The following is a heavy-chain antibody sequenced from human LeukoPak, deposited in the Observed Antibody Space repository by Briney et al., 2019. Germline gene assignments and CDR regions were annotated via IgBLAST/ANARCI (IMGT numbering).Heavy chain of an antibody. CDR2: INSRRSTI. CDR1: RFTFSNYG. V-gene: IGHV3-48*01. CDR3: AREVGTPQAFDI. D-gene: IGHD1-26*01. Sequence: GGSLRLSCAASRFTFSNYGVNWVRQAPGKGLEWGSYINSRRSTIYYADSVRGRFTISRENAKNSLYLQMNSLKAEDTAIYYCAREVGTPQAFDIWGQGTMVTVSS. J-gene: IGHJ3*02.